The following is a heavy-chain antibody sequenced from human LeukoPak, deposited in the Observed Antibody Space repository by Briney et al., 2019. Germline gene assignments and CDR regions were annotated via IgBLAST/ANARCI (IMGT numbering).Heavy chain of an antibody. CDR3: ARDAGERWTVDFDY. Sequence: QSGGSLGLSCAASGFTFSSFGMHWVRQAPGKGLEWVAFIWYDGSKIFYGDSVKGRFTISRDNSQNTLYLQMNSLRVEDTAVYYCARDAGERWTVDFDYWGQGTLVTVSS. J-gene: IGHJ4*02. D-gene: IGHD3/OR15-3a*01. CDR1: GFTFSSFG. CDR2: IWYDGSKI. V-gene: IGHV3-33*01.